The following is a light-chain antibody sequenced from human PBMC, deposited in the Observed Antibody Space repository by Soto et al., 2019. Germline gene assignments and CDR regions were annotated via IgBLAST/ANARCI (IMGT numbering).Light chain of an antibody. CDR1: QSVSSSY. CDR3: QQYGSSPRT. CDR2: GAS. Sequence: EILSTQSPGTLSLSPGERATLSCRASQSVSSSYLAWYQQKPGQAPRLLIYGASSRATGIPDRFSGSGSGTDFTLTISGLEPEDFAVYYCQQYGSSPRTFGQGTKVDIK. V-gene: IGKV3-20*01. J-gene: IGKJ1*01.